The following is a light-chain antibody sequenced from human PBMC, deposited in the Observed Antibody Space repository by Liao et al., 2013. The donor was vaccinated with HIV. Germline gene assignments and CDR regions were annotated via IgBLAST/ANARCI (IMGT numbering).Light chain of an antibody. CDR3: QAWDSSTEVV. J-gene: IGLJ2*01. CDR1: ALPKQY. Sequence: SYELTQPPSVSVSPGQTARITCSGDALPKQYAYWYQQKPGQAPVLVIYKDSERPSGIPERFSGSNSGNTATLTISRVEAADDADYYCQAWDSSTEVVFGGGTKLTV. V-gene: IGLV3-25*02. CDR2: KDS.